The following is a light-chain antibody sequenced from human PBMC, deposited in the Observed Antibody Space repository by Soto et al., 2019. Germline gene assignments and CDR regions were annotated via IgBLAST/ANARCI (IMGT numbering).Light chain of an antibody. V-gene: IGKV3-20*01. CDR2: GAS. CDR1: PGITSAF. J-gene: IGKJ4*01. Sequence: EVVMTQSPATLSVSPGDRATLSCRASPGITSAFLAWYQQKPGQAPRLLIYGASTRATGIPDRFTGSGSGTDFTLTISRLEPEDFAVYYCQEYGSSLALTFGGGTKVEI. CDR3: QEYGSSLALT.